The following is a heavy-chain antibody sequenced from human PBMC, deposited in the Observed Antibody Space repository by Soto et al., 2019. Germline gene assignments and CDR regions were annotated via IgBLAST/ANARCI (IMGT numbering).Heavy chain of an antibody. D-gene: IGHD2-21*02. CDR1: GYSFINHY. CDR2: IDPSGDNT. V-gene: IGHV1-46*01. J-gene: IGHJ6*02. CDR3: ARDHGHGGSDCYRGTMDGMDV. Sequence: ASVKVSCKASGYSFINHYLHWVRQAPGQGLEWMGIIDPSGDNTGYAQKFKGRVTMTRDTSTSTVYMELSSLRSEDSAVYYCARDHGHGGSDCYRGTMDGMDVWGQGTTVTVSS.